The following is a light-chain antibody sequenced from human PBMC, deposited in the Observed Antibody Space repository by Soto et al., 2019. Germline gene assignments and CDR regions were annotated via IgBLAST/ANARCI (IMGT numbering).Light chain of an antibody. J-gene: IGKJ4*01. CDR2: GAS. CDR1: QSVTSN. V-gene: IGKV3-15*01. Sequence: EIVMTHSPATLSVSPGERATLSCRASQSVTSNLAWYQQKPGQAPRLLIYGASTRATGIPARFSGSGSGTEFTLTISGLQSEDFAVYYCQQYNNWPLTFGGGTKVEIK. CDR3: QQYNNWPLT.